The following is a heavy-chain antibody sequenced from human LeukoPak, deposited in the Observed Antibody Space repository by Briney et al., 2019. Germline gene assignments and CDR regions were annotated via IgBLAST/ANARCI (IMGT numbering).Heavy chain of an antibody. CDR2: IYYSGST. J-gene: IGHJ4*02. V-gene: IGHV4-59*12. Sequence: PSETLSLTCTVSGGSISSYYWSWIRQPPGKGLEWIGYIYYSGSTNYNPSLKSRVTISVDTSKNQFSLKLSSVTAADTAVYYCARVAAFSYYHGSGGENFDYWGQGTLVTVSS. CDR3: ARVAAFSYYHGSGGENFDY. D-gene: IGHD3-10*01. CDR1: GGSISSYY.